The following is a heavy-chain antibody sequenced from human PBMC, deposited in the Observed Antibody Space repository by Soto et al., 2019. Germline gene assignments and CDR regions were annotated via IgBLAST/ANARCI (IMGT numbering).Heavy chain of an antibody. V-gene: IGHV3-21*06. CDR2: ISSTTNYI. CDR3: ARESEDLTSNFDY. CDR1: GFTFTRYS. Sequence: GGSLRLSCAASGFTFTRYSMNWVRQAPGKGLEWVSSISSTTNYIYYGDSMKGRFTISRDNAKNSLYLEMNSPRAEDTAVYYCARESEDLTSNFDYWGQGTLVTSPQ. J-gene: IGHJ4*02.